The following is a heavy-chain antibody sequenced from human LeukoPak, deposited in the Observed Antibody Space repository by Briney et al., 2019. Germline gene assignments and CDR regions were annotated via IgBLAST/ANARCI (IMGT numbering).Heavy chain of an antibody. D-gene: IGHD6-19*01. V-gene: IGHV4-59*01. J-gene: IGHJ3*02. CDR1: GGSISNYY. Sequence: SETLSLTCTVSGGSISNYYWSWIRQPPGKGLEWIGYIYYSGSTKYNPSLKGRVTISLDTSKNQLSLKLSSVTTADTAVYYCATQLPGIAMADGAFDIWGQGTMVTVSS. CDR2: IYYSGST. CDR3: ATQLPGIAMADGAFDI.